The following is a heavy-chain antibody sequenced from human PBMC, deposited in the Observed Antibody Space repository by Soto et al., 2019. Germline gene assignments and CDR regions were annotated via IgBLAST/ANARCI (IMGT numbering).Heavy chain of an antibody. J-gene: IGHJ4*02. CDR3: ARGPDHSKVGY. CDR1: DGSVTGYC. V-gene: IGHV4-59*02. CDR2: IDYNGRA. D-gene: IGHD4-4*01. Sequence: ETLSLTCSVSDGSVTGYCWSWIRQPPGKGLEWIGCIDYNGRAHYNPSLTSRVTMSLDTSNNHFSLKLSSVTTTDTAVYYCARGPDHSKVGYWGQGTLVTVSS.